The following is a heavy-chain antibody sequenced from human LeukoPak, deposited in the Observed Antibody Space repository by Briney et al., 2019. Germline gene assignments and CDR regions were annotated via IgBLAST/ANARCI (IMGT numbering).Heavy chain of an antibody. CDR2: IYNSGT. J-gene: IGHJ6*02. V-gene: IGHV4-4*07. D-gene: IGHD1-14*01. CDR1: GGSISNNY. CDR3: ARDLNL. Sequence: PSETLSLTCTVSGGSISNNYWGWIRQPAGKGLEWIGRIYNSGTTSNPSLKSRVAMSVDMSKNQFSLELGSVTAADTAVYYCARDLNLWGQGTTVTVSS.